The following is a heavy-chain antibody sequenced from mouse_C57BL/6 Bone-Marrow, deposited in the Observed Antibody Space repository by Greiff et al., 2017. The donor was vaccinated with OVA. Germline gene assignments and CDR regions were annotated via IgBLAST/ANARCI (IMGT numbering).Heavy chain of an antibody. CDR2: IDPSDSET. J-gene: IGHJ2*01. Sequence: VQLQQPGAELVRPGSSVKLSCKASGYTFTSYWMHWVKQRPIQGLEWIGNIDPSDSETHYNQKFKDKATLTADKSSSTAYMQLSSLTSEDSAVYFCARGLIYYYGSSYGFFDYWGQGTTLTVSS. D-gene: IGHD1-1*01. CDR1: GYTFTSYW. V-gene: IGHV1-52*01. CDR3: ARGLIYYYGSSYGFFDY.